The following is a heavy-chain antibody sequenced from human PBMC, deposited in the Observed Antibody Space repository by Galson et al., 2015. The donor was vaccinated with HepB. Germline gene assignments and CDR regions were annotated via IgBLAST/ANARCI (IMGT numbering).Heavy chain of an antibody. CDR3: ARYPRDFYHQTYGGGYSHLDF. CDR1: GASISNTNYY. CDR2: TYLTGRL. J-gene: IGHJ4*02. D-gene: IGHD2-21*02. Sequence: ETLSLTCAVSGASISNTNYYWGWIRQPPGKGLEWIGSTYLTGRLYNSPSLKSRATILIDTSKNQFSLKLRSVTAADTAIYYCARYPRDFYHQTYGGGYSHLDFWGQGTLITVSS. V-gene: IGHV4-39*01.